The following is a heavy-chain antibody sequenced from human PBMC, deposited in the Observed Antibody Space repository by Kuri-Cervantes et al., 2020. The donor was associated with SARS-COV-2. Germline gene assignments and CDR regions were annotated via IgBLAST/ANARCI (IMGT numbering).Heavy chain of an antibody. CDR3: ARGFYFFSGYYYYGMDV. CDR1: AGSISSTNW. V-gene: IGHV4-4*02. CDR2: IYHSGST. D-gene: IGHD2/OR15-2a*01. J-gene: IGHJ6*02. Sequence: SCAVSAGSISSTNWWSWVRQPPGKGLQWIGEIYHSGSTNYNPSLKSRVTISLDKSKNQFSLTLTSVTAADTAVYYCARGFYFFSGYYYYGMDVWGQGTTVTVSS.